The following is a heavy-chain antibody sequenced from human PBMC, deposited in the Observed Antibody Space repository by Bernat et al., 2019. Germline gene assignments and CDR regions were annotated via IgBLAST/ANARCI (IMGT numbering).Heavy chain of an antibody. D-gene: IGHD3-10*01. V-gene: IGHV3-30*03. CDR1: GFTFSNSG. CDR2: ISYDGSNK. Sequence: QVQLVESGGGVVQPGRSLRLSCAASGFTFSNSGMHWVRQAPGKGLEWVAVISYDGSNKYYADSVKGRFTISRDNSKNTLYLQMNSLRAEDTAVYYCARDRVGAAMVRGLLDYWGQGTLVTVSS. CDR3: ARDRVGAAMVRGLLDY. J-gene: IGHJ4*02.